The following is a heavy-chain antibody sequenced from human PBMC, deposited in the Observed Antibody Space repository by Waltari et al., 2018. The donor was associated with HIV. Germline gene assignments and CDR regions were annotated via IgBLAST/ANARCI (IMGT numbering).Heavy chain of an antibody. CDR1: GFTFNRYW. Sequence: EVQLVESGGDLVQPGGSLRLTCAASGFTFNRYWMHWVRQAPGKGLVWVSRINNDGSSTSYADSMKGRFTISRDNAKNTVYLQMNSLRAEDTAVYYCASLSYGSGDRDFDYWGQGTLVTVSS. D-gene: IGHD3-10*01. V-gene: IGHV3-74*01. J-gene: IGHJ4*02. CDR2: INNDGSST. CDR3: ASLSYGSGDRDFDY.